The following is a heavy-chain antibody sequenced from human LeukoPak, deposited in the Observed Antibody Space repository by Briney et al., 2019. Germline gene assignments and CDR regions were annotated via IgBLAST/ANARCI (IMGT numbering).Heavy chain of an antibody. Sequence: GESLKISCKGSGSSFTNYWIGWVRQMPGKGLEWVGIIYPGDSGTRYSPSFQGQATISADKSINTAYLQRSSLKASDSAIYYCARARYCSGTSCPSPYYYYYMDVWGKGTTVTVSS. D-gene: IGHD2-2*01. V-gene: IGHV5-51*01. J-gene: IGHJ6*03. CDR1: GSSFTNYW. CDR3: ARARYCSGTSCPSPYYYYYMDV. CDR2: IYPGDSGT.